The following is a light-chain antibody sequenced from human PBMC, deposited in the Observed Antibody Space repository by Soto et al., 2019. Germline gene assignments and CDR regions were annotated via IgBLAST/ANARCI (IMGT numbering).Light chain of an antibody. V-gene: IGLV2-14*01. CDR3: SSYTSISTYV. CDR2: DVS. Sequence: QSALTQPASVSGSPGQSIAISCTGTSSDVGGYDYVSWYQQHPGKAPKIMIYDVSNRPSGVSNRFSGSKSDNTASLTISGLQAEDEADYYCSSYTSISTYVFGTGTKLTVL. CDR1: SSDVGGYDY. J-gene: IGLJ1*01.